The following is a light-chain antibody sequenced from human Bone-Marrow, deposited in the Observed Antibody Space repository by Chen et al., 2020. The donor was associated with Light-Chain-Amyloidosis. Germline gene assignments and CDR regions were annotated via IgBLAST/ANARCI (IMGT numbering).Light chain of an antibody. CDR2: DDS. CDR1: NIGSTS. J-gene: IGLJ3*02. Sequence: SYVLTQPSSVSVAPGQTATIACGGNNIGSTSVHWYQQTPGQAPLLVVYDDSDQPSGIPERWSGSTYGNTDTLNINRVEAGDEADYYCQVWDRSSDRPMFGGGAKLTVL. V-gene: IGLV3-21*02. CDR3: QVWDRSSDRPM.